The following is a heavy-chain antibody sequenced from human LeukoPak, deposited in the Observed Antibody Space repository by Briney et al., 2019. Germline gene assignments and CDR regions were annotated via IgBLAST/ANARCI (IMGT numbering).Heavy chain of an antibody. D-gene: IGHD1-26*01. V-gene: IGHV1-46*01. CDR3: ARDFLTFAYSGSFSLY. J-gene: IGHJ4*02. CDR2: INPSGGST. CDR1: GYTFTSYY. Sequence: ASVKVSCKASGYTFTSYYMHWVRQAPGQGLEWMGIINPSGGSTSYAQKLQGRVTMIIDTSTSTAYMELRSLRSDDTAVYYCARDFLTFAYSGSFSLYWGQGTQVTVSS.